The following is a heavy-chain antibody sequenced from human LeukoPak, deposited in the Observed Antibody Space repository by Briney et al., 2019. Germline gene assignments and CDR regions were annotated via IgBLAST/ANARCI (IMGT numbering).Heavy chain of an antibody. D-gene: IGHD6-19*01. CDR2: IYSNGST. CDR3: ARFYSSGSFGAFDI. J-gene: IGHJ3*02. Sequence: GGSLRLSCATSDFTVSSNYMSWVRQAPGKGLEWVSIIYSNGSTYYADSMKGRFTISRDNSKNTLYLQMNSLRAEDTAVYHCARFYSSGSFGAFDIWGQGTMVTVSS. V-gene: IGHV3-53*01. CDR1: DFTVSSNY.